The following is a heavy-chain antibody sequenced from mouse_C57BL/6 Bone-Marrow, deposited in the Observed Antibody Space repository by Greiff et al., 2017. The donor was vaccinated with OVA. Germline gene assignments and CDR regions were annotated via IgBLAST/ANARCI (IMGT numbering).Heavy chain of an antibody. CDR2: IRHKANGYTT. CDR1: GFTFTDYY. Sequence: DVKLVESGGGLVQPGGSLSLSCAASGFTFTDYYMSWVRQPPGKALEWLGFIRHKANGYTTEYSASVKGRLTISRDNSQSILYRQMNALRAEDSATYYCARYIFDYWGQGTTLTVSS. J-gene: IGHJ2*01. V-gene: IGHV7-3*01. CDR3: ARYIFDY.